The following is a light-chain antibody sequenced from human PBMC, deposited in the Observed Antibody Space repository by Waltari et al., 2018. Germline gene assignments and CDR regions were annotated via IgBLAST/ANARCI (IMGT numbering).Light chain of an antibody. Sequence: EVVLTQSPGTLSLSPGDRATLSCRASQSIGKYLVWYQQRPGQAPRLIMYAASTRANGIPDRFSGSGYGTDFSLTISRLEPEDFAVYYCQTHERLPATFGQGTKVEIK. CDR2: AAS. V-gene: IGKV3-20*01. J-gene: IGKJ1*01. CDR1: QSIGKY. CDR3: QTHERLPAT.